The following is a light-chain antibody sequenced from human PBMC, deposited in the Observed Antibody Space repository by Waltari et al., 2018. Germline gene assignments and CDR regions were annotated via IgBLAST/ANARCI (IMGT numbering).Light chain of an antibody. CDR2: KDT. Sequence: YDLTQPFSVSVSPGQTATITCSGDGLAAKYVRWFQQKPGQAPTLILYKDTERPSGIPERFSGSSSGSTVTLTIRGALLEDEADYHCHAAADNNWFFGGGTKLTVL. V-gene: IGLV3-27*01. J-gene: IGLJ2*01. CDR3: HAAADNNWF. CDR1: GLAAKY.